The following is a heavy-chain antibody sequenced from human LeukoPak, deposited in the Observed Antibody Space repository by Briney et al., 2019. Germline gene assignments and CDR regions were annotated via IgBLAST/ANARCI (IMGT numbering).Heavy chain of an antibody. CDR3: ARSGVYHGYYYYGMDV. D-gene: IGHD3-10*01. V-gene: IGHV6-1*01. CDR2: TYYRSKWYN. Sequence: SQTLSLTCAISGDSVSSNSAAWNWVRQSPSRGLEWLGRTYYRSKWYNDYAVSVKSRITINPDTSKNQFSLQLNSVTPEDTAVYYCARSGVYHGYYYYGMDVWGQGTTVTVSS. J-gene: IGHJ6*02. CDR1: GDSVSSNSAA.